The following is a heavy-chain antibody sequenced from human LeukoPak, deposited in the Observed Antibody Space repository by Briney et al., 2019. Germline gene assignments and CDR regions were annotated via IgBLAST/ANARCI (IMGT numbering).Heavy chain of an antibody. J-gene: IGHJ4*02. Sequence: ASVKVSCKASGYSFTDYYIHWVRQAPGQGLEWMGWIFPNTGGTKFAQKFQGRFTMTRDTSISTAYMDLSSLRSDDTAIYYCARDFSQYTGYWGQGTLVTVSS. CDR1: GYSFTDYY. CDR2: IFPNTGGT. CDR3: ARDFSQYTGY. D-gene: IGHD2-2*02. V-gene: IGHV1-2*02.